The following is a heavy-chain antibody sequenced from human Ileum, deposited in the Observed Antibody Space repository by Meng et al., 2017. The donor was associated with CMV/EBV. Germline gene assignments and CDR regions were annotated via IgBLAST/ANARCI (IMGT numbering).Heavy chain of an antibody. V-gene: IGHV4-61*01. CDR1: GGSVSSGSYY. CDR3: ARAYCSSTSCYYDY. D-gene: IGHD2-2*01. CDR2: IYYSGST. Sequence: ESLRLSCTVSGGSVSSGSYYWSWIRQPPGKGLEWIGYIYYSGSTNYNPSLKSRVTISVDTSKNQFSLKLSSVTAADTAVYYCARAYCSSTSCYYDYWGQGTLVTVSS. J-gene: IGHJ4*02.